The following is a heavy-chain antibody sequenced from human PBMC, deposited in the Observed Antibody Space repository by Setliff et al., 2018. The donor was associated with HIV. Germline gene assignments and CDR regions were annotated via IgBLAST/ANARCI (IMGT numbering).Heavy chain of an antibody. V-gene: IGHV3-21*01. Sequence: AGGSLRLSCAASGFTFSSYSMNWVRQAPGKGLEWVSSISSSSSYIYYADSVKGRFTISRDNAKNSLYLQMNSLRAEDTAVYYCARVYSGSYGGENYYYGMDVWGQGTTVTVSS. CDR1: GFTFSSYS. CDR2: ISSSSSYI. J-gene: IGHJ6*02. D-gene: IGHD1-26*01. CDR3: ARVYSGSYGGENYYYGMDV.